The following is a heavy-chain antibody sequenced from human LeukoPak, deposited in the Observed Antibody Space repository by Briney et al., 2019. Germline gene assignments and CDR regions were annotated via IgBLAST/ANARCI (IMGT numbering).Heavy chain of an antibody. D-gene: IGHD1-1*01. J-gene: IGHJ5*02. CDR2: ISAYNGNT. CDR1: VYTITSYG. V-gene: IGHV1-18*01. Sequence: ASVKVSCKASVYTITSYGVSWVRQPPGQGLEWMGWISAYNGNTNYAQKLQGRVSITTDTSTSTAYVELRSLRSDDAAVYYCARDEDKWHDVGWFDPWGQGTLVTVSS. CDR3: ARDEDKWHDVGWFDP.